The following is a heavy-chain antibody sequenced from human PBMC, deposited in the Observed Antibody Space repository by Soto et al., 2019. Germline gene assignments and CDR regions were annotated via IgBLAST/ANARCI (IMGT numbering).Heavy chain of an antibody. D-gene: IGHD3-22*01. CDR2: INPNSGGT. J-gene: IGHJ4*02. Sequence: GASVKVSCKASGYTFTGYYMHCVRQAPGQGLEWMGWINPNSGGTNYAQKFQGRVTMTRDTSISTAYMELSRLRSDDTAVYYCARGQHYYDSSGYFYWGQGTLVTVSS. V-gene: IGHV1-2*02. CDR3: ARGQHYYDSSGYFY. CDR1: GYTFTGYY.